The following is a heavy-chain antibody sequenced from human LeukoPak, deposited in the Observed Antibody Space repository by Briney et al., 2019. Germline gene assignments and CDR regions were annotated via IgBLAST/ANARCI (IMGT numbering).Heavy chain of an antibody. CDR1: GGSISSGGYY. CDR2: IYYSGST. Sequence: SQTLSLTCAVSGGSISSGGYYWSWIRQHRGKGLEWIGYIYYSGSTYYNPSLKSRVTISVDTSKNQFSLKLSSVTAADTAVYYCARDGPLRSYYYGMDVWGQGTTVTVSS. D-gene: IGHD3/OR15-3a*01. CDR3: ARDGPLRSYYYGMDV. J-gene: IGHJ6*02. V-gene: IGHV4-31*11.